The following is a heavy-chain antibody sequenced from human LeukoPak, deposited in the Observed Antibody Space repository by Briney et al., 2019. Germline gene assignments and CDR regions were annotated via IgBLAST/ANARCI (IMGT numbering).Heavy chain of an antibody. J-gene: IGHJ6*02. D-gene: IGHD4-17*01. CDR2: STGSGATT. CDR1: GFTFSSYA. CDR3: AKLQSDGLRTYYGMDV. Sequence: GGSLRLSCAASGFTFSSYAMTWVRQAPGKGLEWVSGSTGSGATTYYADSVMGRFTISRDNSKNTLYLQMNSLRVEDTAVYYCAKLQSDGLRTYYGMDVWGQGTTVTVSS. V-gene: IGHV3-23*01.